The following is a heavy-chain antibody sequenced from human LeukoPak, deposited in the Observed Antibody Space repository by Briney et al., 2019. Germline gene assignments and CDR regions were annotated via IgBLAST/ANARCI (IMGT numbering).Heavy chain of an antibody. D-gene: IGHD1-1*01. CDR3: ARGAAGTGGDWFDP. Sequence: PVASVKVSCKASGYTFTGYYMHWVRPAPAQGFEWRGWINPNSGGTKYAQKFQGRVTMTRDTSTSTVYMELSSLRSEDTAVYYCARGAAGTGGDWFDPWGQGTLVTVSS. CDR1: GYTFTGYY. CDR2: INPNSGGT. J-gene: IGHJ5*02. V-gene: IGHV1-2*02.